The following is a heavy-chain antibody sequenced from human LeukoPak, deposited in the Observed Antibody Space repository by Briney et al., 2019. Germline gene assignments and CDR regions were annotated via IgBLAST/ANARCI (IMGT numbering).Heavy chain of an antibody. CDR2: IYYSGST. Sequence: SETMSLTCAVDGGSFSGYYWSWIRQPAGEGLEWIGYIYYSGSTNYNPSLKSRVTISVDTSKNQFSLRLSSVTAADTAVYYCARAPRGYSYGYWWFDPWGQGTLVTVSS. CDR3: ARAPRGYSYGYWWFDP. CDR1: GGSFSGYY. J-gene: IGHJ5*02. D-gene: IGHD5-18*01. V-gene: IGHV4-59*01.